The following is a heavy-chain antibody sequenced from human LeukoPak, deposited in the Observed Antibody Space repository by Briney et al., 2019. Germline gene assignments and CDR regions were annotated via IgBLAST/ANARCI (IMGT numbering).Heavy chain of an antibody. CDR3: ARGGDCSSTSPKLSCYHPIDV. J-gene: IGHJ6*03. D-gene: IGHD2-2*01. CDR1: GYTFTGYY. Sequence: ASVKVSCKASGYTFTGYYMHWVRQAPGQGLEWMGWINPNSGGTNYAQKFQGRVTMTRDTSISTAYMELSRLRSDDTAVYYCARGGDCSSTSPKLSCYHPIDVWGKGTTVTVSS. CDR2: INPNSGGT. V-gene: IGHV1-2*02.